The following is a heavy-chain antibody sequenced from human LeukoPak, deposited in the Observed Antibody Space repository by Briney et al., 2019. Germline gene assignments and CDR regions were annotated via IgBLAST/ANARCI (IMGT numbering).Heavy chain of an antibody. CDR1: GFTFSSYV. J-gene: IGHJ3*02. CDR3: ANLGGPGGFYAFDI. CDR2: ISYDGSNE. V-gene: IGHV3-30*04. D-gene: IGHD3-16*01. Sequence: AGGSLRLSCAASGFTFSSYVMHWVRQAPGRGLEWVAIISYDGSNEYYADSVKGRFTIPRDNSKNTLYLQMNSLRAEDTAVYYCANLGGPGGFYAFDIWGQGTMVTVSS.